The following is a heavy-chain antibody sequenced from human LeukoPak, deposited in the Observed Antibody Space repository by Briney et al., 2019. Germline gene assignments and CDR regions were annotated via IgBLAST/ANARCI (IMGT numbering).Heavy chain of an antibody. J-gene: IGHJ3*02. D-gene: IGHD2-21*02. CDR2: INSDGSSI. CDR1: GFTFSSYW. V-gene: IGHV3-74*01. Sequence: GGSLRLSCAASGFTFSSYWMHWVRQAPGKGLVWVARINSDGSSISYADSVKGRLTISRDNAKDTLYLQMNSLRAEDTAVYYCARQVVTLSSDAFDIWGQGTMITVSS. CDR3: ARQVVTLSSDAFDI.